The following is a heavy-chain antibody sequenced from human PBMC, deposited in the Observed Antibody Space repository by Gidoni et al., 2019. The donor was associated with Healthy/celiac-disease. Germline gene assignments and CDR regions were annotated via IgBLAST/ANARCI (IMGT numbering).Heavy chain of an antibody. J-gene: IGHJ2*01. V-gene: IGHV3-23*01. CDR1: GFTFSSFA. CDR3: AKETDSSSWDWYFDL. D-gene: IGHD6-13*01. Sequence: EVQLLESGGGLVQPGGSLRLSWAASGFTFSSFAMRGVRQAPGKGLEWVSAFSGSGGSTYYADSVKGRFTISRDNSKNTLYLQMNSLRAEDTAVYYCAKETDSSSWDWYFDLWGRGTLSLSPQ. CDR2: FSGSGGST.